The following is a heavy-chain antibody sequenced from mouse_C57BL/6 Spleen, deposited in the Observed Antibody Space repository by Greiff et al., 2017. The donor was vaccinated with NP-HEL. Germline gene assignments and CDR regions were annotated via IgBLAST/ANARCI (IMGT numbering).Heavy chain of an antibody. CDR2: IYPGSGNT. J-gene: IGHJ2*01. CDR1: GYTFTDYY. CDR3: ARSGGYDYAFDY. V-gene: IGHV1-76*01. D-gene: IGHD2-4*01. Sequence: QVQLQQSGAELVRPGASVKLSCKASGYTFTDYYINWVQQRPGQGLEWIARIYPGSGNTYYNEKFKGKATLTAEKSSSTAYMQLSSLTSEDSAVYFCARSGGYDYAFDYWGQGTTLTVSS.